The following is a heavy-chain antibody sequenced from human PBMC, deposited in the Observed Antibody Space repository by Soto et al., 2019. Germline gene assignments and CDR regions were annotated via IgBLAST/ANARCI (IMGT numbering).Heavy chain of an antibody. D-gene: IGHD6-13*01. V-gene: IGHV4-59*01. CDR1: GGSISSYY. CDR3: ARDQPGIAAAGLRGYYYYMDV. Sequence: SETLSLTCTVSGGSISSYYWSWIRQPPGKGLEWIGYIYYSGSTNYNPSLKSRVTISVDTSKNQFSLKLSSVTAADTAVYYCARDQPGIAAAGLRGYYYYMDVWGKGTTVTVSS. CDR2: IYYSGST. J-gene: IGHJ6*03.